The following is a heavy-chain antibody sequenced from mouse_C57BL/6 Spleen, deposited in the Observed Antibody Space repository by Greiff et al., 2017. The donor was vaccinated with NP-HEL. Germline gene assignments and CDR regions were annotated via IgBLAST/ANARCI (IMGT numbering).Heavy chain of an antibody. D-gene: IGHD1-1*01. V-gene: IGHV1-18*01. CDR2: INPNNGGT. J-gene: IGHJ1*03. CDR3: AREGDYGSSYAGYWYFDV. CDR1: GYTFTDYN. Sequence: VQLKQSGPELVKPGASVKIPCKASGYTFTDYNMDWVKQSHGKSLEWIGDINPNNGGTIYNQKFKGKATLTVDKSSSTAYMELRSLTSEDTAVYYCAREGDYGSSYAGYWYFDVWGTGTTVTVSS.